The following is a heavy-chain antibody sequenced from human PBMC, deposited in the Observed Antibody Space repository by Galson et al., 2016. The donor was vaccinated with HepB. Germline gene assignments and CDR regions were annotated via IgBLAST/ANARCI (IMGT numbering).Heavy chain of an antibody. CDR1: GLTFRSFG. Sequence: SLRLSCAASGLTFRSFGFHWVRQAPGKGLEWVAFISYDGSKKYYADSVMGRFSIYRDNSTNTLYLQLTSLRVDDPAVYYCAKDETFYSGSGRDYNYGMGVWGQGTTVTVSS. V-gene: IGHV3-30*18. J-gene: IGHJ6*02. D-gene: IGHD3-10*01. CDR2: ISYDGSKK. CDR3: AKDETFYSGSGRDYNYGMGV.